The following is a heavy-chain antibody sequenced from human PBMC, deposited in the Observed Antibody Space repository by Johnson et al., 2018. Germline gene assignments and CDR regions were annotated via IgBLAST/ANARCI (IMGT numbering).Heavy chain of an antibody. CDR2: IKRDGSDR. D-gene: IGHD6-19*01. V-gene: IGHV3-7*01. Sequence: VQLVQSGGGLVEXGGSLRLSCAASGFTFSNFWMAWVRQAPGKGLEWVATIKRDGSDRYYVDSVKGRFTISRDNSKNSLYLQMNTLRVEDTAVYYCARGLGWRDGFDMWGRGTMVTVSS. CDR3: ARGLGWRDGFDM. J-gene: IGHJ3*02. CDR1: GFTFSNFW.